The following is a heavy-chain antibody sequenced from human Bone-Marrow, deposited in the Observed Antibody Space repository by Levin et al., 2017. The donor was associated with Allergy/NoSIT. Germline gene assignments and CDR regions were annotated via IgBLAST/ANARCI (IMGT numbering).Heavy chain of an antibody. V-gene: IGHV3-33*01. J-gene: IGHJ6*02. CDR2: IWFDGSKK. CDR3: ARDGSMGGRDWNYYYYGMDV. Sequence: GESLKISCVASGFIFRSYGIHWIRQAPGKGLEWVAVIWFDGSKKYYADSVKGRFTISRDNSQNTLYLQMNSLIAEDTAVYYCARDGSMGGRDWNYYYYGMDVWGQGTTVTVSS. CDR1: GFIFRSYG. D-gene: IGHD3-10*01.